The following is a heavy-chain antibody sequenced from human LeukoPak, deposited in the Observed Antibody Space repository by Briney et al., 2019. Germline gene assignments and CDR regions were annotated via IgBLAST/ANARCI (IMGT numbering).Heavy chain of an antibody. CDR3: ARDPGAAAAGTAWFDP. CDR2: IYYSGST. J-gene: IGHJ5*02. V-gene: IGHV4-39*02. D-gene: IGHD6-13*01. CDR1: GGSISSSNYY. Sequence: SETLSLTCTVSGGSISSSNYYWGWIRQPPGTGLEWIGSIYYSGSTYYNPSLKSRVTISVDTSKNQFSLKLSSVTAADTAVYYCARDPGAAAAGTAWFDPWGQGTLVTVSS.